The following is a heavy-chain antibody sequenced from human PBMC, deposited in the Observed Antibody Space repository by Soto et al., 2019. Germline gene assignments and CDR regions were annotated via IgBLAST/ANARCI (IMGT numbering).Heavy chain of an antibody. J-gene: IGHJ4*02. CDR1: GFTFSSYG. Sequence: SGGSLRLSCAASGFTFSSYGMHWVRQAPGKGLEWVAVIWYDGSNKYYADSVKGRFTISRDNSKNTLYLQMNSLRAEDTAVYYCARDGEPYYYDSSGYYGIYYFDYWGQGTLVTVSS. CDR2: IWYDGSNK. D-gene: IGHD3-22*01. V-gene: IGHV3-33*01. CDR3: ARDGEPYYYDSSGYYGIYYFDY.